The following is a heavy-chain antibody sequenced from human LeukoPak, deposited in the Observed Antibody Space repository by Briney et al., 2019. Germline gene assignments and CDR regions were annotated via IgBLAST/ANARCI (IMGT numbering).Heavy chain of an antibody. J-gene: IGHJ4*02. V-gene: IGHV3-23*01. Sequence: GGSLRLSCAASGFTFSSYGMSWVRQAPGKELEWVSAISGSGGSTYYADSVKGRFTISRDNSKNTLYLQMNSLRAEDTAVYYCAKDRYSSGWYDYFDYWGQGTLVTVSS. CDR2: ISGSGGST. CDR1: GFTFSSYG. CDR3: AKDRYSSGWYDYFDY. D-gene: IGHD6-19*01.